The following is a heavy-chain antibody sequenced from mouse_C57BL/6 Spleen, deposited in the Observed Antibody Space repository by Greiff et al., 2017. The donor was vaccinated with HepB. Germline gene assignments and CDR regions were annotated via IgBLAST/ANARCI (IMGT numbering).Heavy chain of an antibody. V-gene: IGHV1-26*01. CDR2: INPNNGGT. J-gene: IGHJ4*01. CDR1: GYTFTDYY. Sequence: VQLQQSGPELVKPGASVKISCKASGYTFTDYYMNWVKQSHGKSLEWIGDINPNNGGTSYNQKFKGKATLTVDKSSSTAYMELRSLTSEGSAVYYCELRQLRLLYYAMDYWGQGTSVTVSS. CDR3: ELRQLRLLYYAMDY. D-gene: IGHD3-2*02.